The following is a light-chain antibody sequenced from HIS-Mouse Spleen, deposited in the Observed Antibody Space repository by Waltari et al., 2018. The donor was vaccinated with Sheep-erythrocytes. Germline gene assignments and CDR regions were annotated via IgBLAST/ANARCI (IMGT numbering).Light chain of an antibody. Sequence: QSALTQPASVSGSPGQSITISCTGTSSDVGSYNLVSWYQQHPGKAPKLMIYEGSKRPSGVSNRFSGAKSGNTASLTISGLQAEDEAYYYCCSYAGSSTPWVFGGGTKLTVL. J-gene: IGLJ3*02. V-gene: IGLV2-23*01. CDR2: EGS. CDR3: CSYAGSSTPWV. CDR1: SSDVGSYNL.